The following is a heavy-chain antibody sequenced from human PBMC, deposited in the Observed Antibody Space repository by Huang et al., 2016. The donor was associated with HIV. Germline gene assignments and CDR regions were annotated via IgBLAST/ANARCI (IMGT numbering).Heavy chain of an antibody. CDR2: INPTGGGT. CDR3: ARDWSFGSSTSPAD. CDR1: GYTFTDSN. J-gene: IGHJ4*02. Sequence: QVQLVQSGAEVKNPGASVRVSCKASGYTFTDSNIHWGRQAPGQGLEWMGWINPTGGGTIDEQRFQGRITMTRDTTISTVHMDLRRIQSDDTAVYFCARDWSFGSSTSPADWGQGTLVTVSS. D-gene: IGHD6-6*01. V-gene: IGHV1-2*02.